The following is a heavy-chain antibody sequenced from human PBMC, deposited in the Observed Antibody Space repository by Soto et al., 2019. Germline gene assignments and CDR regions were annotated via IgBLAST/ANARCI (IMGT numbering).Heavy chain of an antibody. J-gene: IGHJ4*02. CDR3: ARGPPIVGATRYFDY. V-gene: IGHV4-34*01. CDR1: GGSFSGYY. CDR2: INHSGST. Sequence: QVQLQQWGAGLLKPSETLSLTCAVYGGSFSGYYWSWIRQPPGKGLEWIGEINHSGSTNYNPSLKSRVTISVDTSKNQFSLKLSSVTAADTAVYYCARGPPIVGATRYFDYWGQGTLVTVSS. D-gene: IGHD1-26*01.